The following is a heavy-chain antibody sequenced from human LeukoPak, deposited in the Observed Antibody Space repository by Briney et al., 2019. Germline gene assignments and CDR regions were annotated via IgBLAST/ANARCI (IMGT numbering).Heavy chain of an antibody. V-gene: IGHV3-9*01. D-gene: IGHD4-17*01. CDR3: TKDMMSGDGDYVFDY. CDR1: GFTFDDYA. CDR2: INWNSGHT. Sequence: GGSLRLSCAASGFTFDDYAMHWVRQTPGKGLEWVSTINWNSGHTDYADSVRGRFTISRDNAKNSLYLQMNSLRAEDSALYYCTKDMMSGDGDYVFDYWGRGTLVTVSS. J-gene: IGHJ4*02.